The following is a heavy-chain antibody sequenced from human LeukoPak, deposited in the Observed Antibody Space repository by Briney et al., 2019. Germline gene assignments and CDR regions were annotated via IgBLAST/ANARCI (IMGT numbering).Heavy chain of an antibody. CDR2: ISAYNGNT. V-gene: IGHV1-18*04. Sequence: ASVKVSCKASGYTSTSYGISWVRQAPGQGLEWMGWISAYNGNTNYAQKLQGRVTITTDTSTSTAYMELRSLRSDDTAVYYCARVGGPYSSGWFDYWGQGTLVTVSS. J-gene: IGHJ4*02. CDR3: ARVGGPYSSGWFDY. D-gene: IGHD6-19*01. CDR1: GYTSTSYG.